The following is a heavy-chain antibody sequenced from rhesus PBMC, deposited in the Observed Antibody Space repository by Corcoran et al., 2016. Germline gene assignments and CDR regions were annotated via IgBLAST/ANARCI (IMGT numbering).Heavy chain of an antibody. D-gene: IGHD4-29*01. J-gene: IGHJ5-1*01. CDR1: GASFGSYW. Sequence: QVQLQESGPGLVKPSETLSLTCAVSGASFGSYWWSWLRQAPGKGLEWIGEINGQSGKPNYSPSLKSRFTISKDASKTHLSLNLNFLTDADTAVYYCSTNDYGTSYRFDVWGPGVLVTVSS. CDR3: STNDYGTSYRFDV. CDR2: INGQSGKP. V-gene: IGHV4-80*01.